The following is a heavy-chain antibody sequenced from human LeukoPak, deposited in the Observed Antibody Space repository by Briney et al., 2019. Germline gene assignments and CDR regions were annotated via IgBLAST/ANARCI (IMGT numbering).Heavy chain of an antibody. Sequence: SETLSLTCTVSGGSISSYYWSWIRQPPGKGLEWIGYIYYSGSTNYNPSLKSRVTISVDRAKNQFSLKLSSVTAADTAVYYCARDLGVQDIWGQGTMVTVSS. D-gene: IGHD3-10*01. V-gene: IGHV4-59*12. CDR2: IYYSGST. CDR3: ARDLGVQDI. CDR1: GGSISSYY. J-gene: IGHJ3*02.